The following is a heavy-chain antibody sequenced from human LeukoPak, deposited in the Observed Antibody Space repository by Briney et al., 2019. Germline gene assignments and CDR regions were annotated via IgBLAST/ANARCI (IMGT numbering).Heavy chain of an antibody. CDR3: VSPRGFSYGYFDY. D-gene: IGHD5-18*01. J-gene: IGHJ4*02. V-gene: IGHV4-39*01. Sequence: SETLSLTCTVSGGSISSSSAYWGWIRQPPGKGLVWLGCIYYSKNTYYNPSLKSRVTISADTSKNQFSPTLGSVSATDTAVYYCVSPRGFSYGYFDYWGQGTLVTVSS. CDR2: IYYSKNT. CDR1: GGSISSSSAY.